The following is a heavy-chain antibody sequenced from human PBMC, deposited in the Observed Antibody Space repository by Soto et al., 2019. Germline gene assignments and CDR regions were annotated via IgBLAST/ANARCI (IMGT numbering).Heavy chain of an antibody. CDR3: VSPHSESSNASDL. CDR2: ISYDGENQ. D-gene: IGHD3-10*01. Sequence: GGSLRLSCAASGFSFSHYAMHWVRQPPGKGLEWVALISYDGENQYFTDSVRGRFTISRDNSKTAVYLEMNNLRLDDTATYYCVSPHSESSNASDLWGQGTLVTV. CDR1: GFSFSHYA. J-gene: IGHJ5*02. V-gene: IGHV3-30*04.